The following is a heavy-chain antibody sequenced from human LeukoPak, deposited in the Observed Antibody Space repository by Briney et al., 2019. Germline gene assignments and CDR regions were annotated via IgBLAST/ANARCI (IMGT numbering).Heavy chain of an antibody. Sequence: GGSLRLSCAASGFTFSSYAMHWVRQAPGKGLEWVAVISYDGSNKYYADSVKGRFTISRDNSKNTLYLQMNSLRAEDTAGYYCARDQNSSWYTSLVDFDYWGQGTLVTVSS. J-gene: IGHJ4*02. V-gene: IGHV3-30*04. CDR1: GFTFSSYA. CDR2: ISYDGSNK. D-gene: IGHD6-13*01. CDR3: ARDQNSSWYTSLVDFDY.